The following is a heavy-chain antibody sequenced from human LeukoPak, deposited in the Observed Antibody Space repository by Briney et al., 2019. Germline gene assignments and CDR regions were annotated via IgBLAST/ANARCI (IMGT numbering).Heavy chain of an antibody. J-gene: IGHJ5*02. Sequence: GGPLRLSCAASGFTFSNYAMSWVRQAPGKGLEWVSAIRGNGGTTYDADSVKGRFTISRDNSKNTLYLEMKSLRADDTAVYYCAKVELSASGGELDPWGQGTLVIVSS. V-gene: IGHV3-23*01. CDR2: IRGNGGTT. CDR3: AKVELSASGGELDP. D-gene: IGHD3-16*02. CDR1: GFTFSNYA.